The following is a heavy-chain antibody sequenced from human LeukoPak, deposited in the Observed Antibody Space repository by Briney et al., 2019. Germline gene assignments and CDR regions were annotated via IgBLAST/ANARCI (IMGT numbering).Heavy chain of an antibody. CDR3: SSNRECRASPVWDY. Sequence: GGSLRLSCTGSKFPFNTYAMTWVRQAPGKGLEWVATISGNGDNTYYADSLKGRFTVSRDNSKKTFFLHMRGLRIDDTAMYYCSSNRECRASPVWDYWGQGTLVTVSS. D-gene: IGHD1-14*01. V-gene: IGHV3-23*01. CDR1: KFPFNTYA. J-gene: IGHJ4*02. CDR2: ISGNGDNT.